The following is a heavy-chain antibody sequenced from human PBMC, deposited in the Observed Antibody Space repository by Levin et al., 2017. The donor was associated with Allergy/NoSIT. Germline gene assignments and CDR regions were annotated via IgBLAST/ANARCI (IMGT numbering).Heavy chain of an antibody. CDR3: ARRPLSSGGKYYFDY. Sequence: LSLTCAASGFTFSDYYMSWIRQAPGKGLEWVSYISSSGSTIYYADSVKGRFTISRDNAKNSLYLQMNSLRAEDTAVYYCARRPLSSGGKYYFDYWGQGTLVTVSS. D-gene: IGHD6-19*01. V-gene: IGHV3-11*01. J-gene: IGHJ4*02. CDR2: ISSSGSTI. CDR1: GFTFSDYY.